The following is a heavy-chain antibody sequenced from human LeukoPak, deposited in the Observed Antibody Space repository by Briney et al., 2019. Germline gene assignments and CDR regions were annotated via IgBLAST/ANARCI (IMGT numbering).Heavy chain of an antibody. V-gene: IGHV3-23*01. J-gene: IGHJ5*02. CDR3: ATPFRSSWDNWFDP. CDR2: ISGSGGST. D-gene: IGHD6-13*01. Sequence: PGGSLRLSCAASGFSFSSHIMSWVRQAPGKGLEWVSGISGSGGSTYYAGSVKGRFTISRDNSKNTLYLQMNSLRAEDTAVYYCATPFRSSWDNWFDPWGQGTLVTVS. CDR1: GFSFSSHI.